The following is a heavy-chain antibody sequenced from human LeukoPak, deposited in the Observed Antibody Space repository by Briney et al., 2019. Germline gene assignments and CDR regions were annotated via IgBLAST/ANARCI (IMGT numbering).Heavy chain of an antibody. CDR3: ARRVHYYDSSGGVFAFDI. J-gene: IGHJ3*02. Sequence: SVKVSCKASGGTFSSYAISWVRQAPGQGLEWMGGIIPIFGTANYAQKFQGRVTITADESTSTAYMELSSLRSEDTAVYYCARRVHYYDSSGGVFAFDIWGQGTMVTVSS. CDR2: IIPIFGTA. D-gene: IGHD3-22*01. V-gene: IGHV1-69*13. CDR1: GGTFSSYA.